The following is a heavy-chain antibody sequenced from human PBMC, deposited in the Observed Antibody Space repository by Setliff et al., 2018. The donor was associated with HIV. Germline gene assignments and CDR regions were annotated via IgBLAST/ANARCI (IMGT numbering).Heavy chain of an antibody. D-gene: IGHD2-8*01. V-gene: IGHV5-51*01. CDR3: GRVFSSGWFDS. J-gene: IGHJ5*01. CDR1: GYDFTTNW. Sequence: GESLKISCKTSGYDFTTNWVGWVRQMPGKGLEWMGIIRPADSDTRVNPSFQGHVTISADKSISTTYLQWSSLRASDTAMYYCGRVFSSGWFDSWGQGTLVTVSS. CDR2: IRPADSDT.